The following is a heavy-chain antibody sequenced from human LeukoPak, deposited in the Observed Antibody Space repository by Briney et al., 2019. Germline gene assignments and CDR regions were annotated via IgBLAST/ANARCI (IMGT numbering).Heavy chain of an antibody. Sequence: ASVKVSCKASGYTFTTQYIHWLRQAPGQGLEWMGIINPGVGSTTYAQKFQGRVTMTRDTSTSTVYMELSSLGSEDTAVYYCARDQRDSSGYYFDYWGQGTLVTVSS. D-gene: IGHD3-22*01. CDR3: ARDQRDSSGYYFDY. CDR2: INPGVGST. CDR1: GYTFTTQY. V-gene: IGHV1-46*01. J-gene: IGHJ4*02.